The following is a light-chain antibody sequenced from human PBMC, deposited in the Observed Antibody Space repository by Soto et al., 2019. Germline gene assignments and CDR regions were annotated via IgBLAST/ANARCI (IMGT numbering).Light chain of an antibody. Sequence: IQLTQSPSSLSASVGETVTITFRASQDIDNSLNWYQHQPGKAPKLLIYAVSFLETGVPSRFSGRGSGTVFSLTVNSLQADDFATYYCQQHDGRPTMTFGQGTRLEIK. J-gene: IGKJ5*01. CDR2: AVS. CDR1: QDIDNS. CDR3: QQHDGRPTMT. V-gene: IGKV1-33*01.